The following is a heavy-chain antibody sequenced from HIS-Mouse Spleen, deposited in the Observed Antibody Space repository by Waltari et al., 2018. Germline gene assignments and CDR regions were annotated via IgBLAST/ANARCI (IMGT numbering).Heavy chain of an antibody. CDR1: GGSFSSSSYY. D-gene: IGHD6-13*01. CDR2: IYYSGST. Sequence: QLQLQESGPGLGKPSETLSLTGTVSGGSFSSSSYYWGWIRQPPGKGLEWIGSIYYSGSTYYNPSLKSRVTISVDTSKNQFSLKLSSVTAADTAVYYCAREIPYSSSWYDWYFDLWGRGTLVTVSS. V-gene: IGHV4-39*07. CDR3: AREIPYSSSWYDWYFDL. J-gene: IGHJ2*01.